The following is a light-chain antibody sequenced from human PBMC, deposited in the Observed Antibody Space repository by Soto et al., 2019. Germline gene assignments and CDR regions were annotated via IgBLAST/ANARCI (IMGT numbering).Light chain of an antibody. CDR2: GAS. J-gene: IGKJ2*01. CDR3: QQYGDSPYT. CDR1: QNFGGNY. Sequence: EIVLTQSPGTLSLSPGETASLYCRASQNFGGNYLAWYQQKRGQAPRLLIYGASTRATGIPDRFSGGGSGSGFTLTINRLEAEDSAVYYCQQYGDSPYTFGQGTKLEIK. V-gene: IGKV3-20*01.